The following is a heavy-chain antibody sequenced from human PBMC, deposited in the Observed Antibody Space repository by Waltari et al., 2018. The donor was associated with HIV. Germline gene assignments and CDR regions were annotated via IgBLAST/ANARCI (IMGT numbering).Heavy chain of an antibody. D-gene: IGHD3-22*01. CDR2: ISAYNGNT. Sequence: QVQLVQSGAEVKKPGASVKVSCKASGYTFTSYGISWVRQAPGQGLEWMGWISAYNGNTNYAQKLQGRVTMTTDTSTSTAYMELRSLRSDDTAVYYCARDRSYYDSSGYDDAFDIWGQGTMVTVSS. CDR3: ARDRSYYDSSGYDDAFDI. V-gene: IGHV1-18*01. CDR1: GYTFTSYG. J-gene: IGHJ3*02.